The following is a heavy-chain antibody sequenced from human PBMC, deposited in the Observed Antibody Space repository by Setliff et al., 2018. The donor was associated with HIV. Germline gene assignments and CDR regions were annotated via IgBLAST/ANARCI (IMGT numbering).Heavy chain of an antibody. D-gene: IGHD2-2*01. CDR1: GYTFTGYY. J-gene: IGHJ6*02. CDR2: INPNSVGT. Sequence: ASVKVSCKASGYTFTGYYMHWVRQAPGRGLEWMGWINPNSVGTNYAQKFQGRVTMTRDTSISTAYMEVSRLRYDDTAVYYCARDHCSSSGCYEYSYYGMDVWGQGTTVTVSS. V-gene: IGHV1-2*02. CDR3: ARDHCSSSGCYEYSYYGMDV.